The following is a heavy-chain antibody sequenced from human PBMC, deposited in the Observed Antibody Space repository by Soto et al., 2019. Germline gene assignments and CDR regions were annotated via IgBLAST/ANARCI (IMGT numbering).Heavy chain of an antibody. CDR2: ISGSGGST. CDR1: GVTFSSYA. V-gene: IGHV3-23*01. J-gene: IGHJ6*02. Sequence: PGGSLRLSCAASGVTFSSYAMSWVRQAPGKGLEWVSAISGSGGSTYYADSVKGRFTISRDNSKNTLYLQMNSLRAEDTAVYYCAKDRKTYYYDSSGYPAGDVWGQWTTVTVSS. CDR3: AKDRKTYYYDSSGYPAGDV. D-gene: IGHD3-22*01.